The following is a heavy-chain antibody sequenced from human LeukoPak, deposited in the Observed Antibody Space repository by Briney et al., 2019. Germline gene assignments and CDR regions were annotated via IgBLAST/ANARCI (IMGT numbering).Heavy chain of an antibody. V-gene: IGHV4-34*01. CDR1: GGSPNGFY. CDR2: INHSETT. D-gene: IGHD2-15*01. CDR3: VNVQRTPRTCTGGRCYLGRFDP. J-gene: IGHJ5*02. Sequence: PSETLSLTCGVSGGSPNGFYWTWIRQPPGKGLEWIWEINHSETTHSNPSLKNRVSISVDTSKAQLSLNLTSVTAADTAVYYCVNVQRTPRTCTGGRCYLGRFDPWGQGTLVTVSS.